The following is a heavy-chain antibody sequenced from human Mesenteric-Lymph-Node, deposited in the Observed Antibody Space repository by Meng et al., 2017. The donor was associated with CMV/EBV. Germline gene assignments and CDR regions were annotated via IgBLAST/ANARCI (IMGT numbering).Heavy chain of an antibody. CDR2: ISTYNGNT. V-gene: IGHV1-18*01. D-gene: IGHD3-10*01. CDR3: AKDNYFGSGSYLGY. Sequence: KASGYTFTSYGMSWVRPAPGQGLEWMGWISTYNGNTNYAQNLQGRVTMTTDTSTSTAYMEVRSLTSDDTAVYYCAKDNYFGSGSYLGYWGQGTLVTAPQ. CDR1: GYTFTSYG. J-gene: IGHJ4*02.